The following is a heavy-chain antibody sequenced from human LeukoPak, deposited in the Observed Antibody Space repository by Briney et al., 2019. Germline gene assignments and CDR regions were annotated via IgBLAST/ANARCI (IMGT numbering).Heavy chain of an antibody. V-gene: IGHV4-34*01. CDR2: INHSGST. J-gene: IGHJ6*02. CDR1: GGSFSGYY. D-gene: IGHD3-10*01. CDR3: ASSAPLYYGSGSYTLRRSANYGMDV. Sequence: PSDTLSLTCAVYGGSFSGYYWSWIRQPRGKGLEWIGEINHSGSTNYNPSLKSRVTISVDTSKNQFFLKLSPVTAADTAVYYCASSAPLYYGSGSYTLRRSANYGMDVWGQGTTVTVSS.